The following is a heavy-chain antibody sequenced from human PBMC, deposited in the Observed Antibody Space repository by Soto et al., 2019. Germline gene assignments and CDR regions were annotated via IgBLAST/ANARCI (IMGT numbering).Heavy chain of an antibody. Sequence: DVQVVESGGGLVKPGESLRLSCAASGFRFSSYTMDWVRQFPGKGLEWVAPISGSGNSIYYADSLKGRVTISRDNAKNSVYLQMNSLRVEDTAVYYCARDGNYYGSGSYYRGGAMDVLGQGTTVTVSS. D-gene: IGHD3-10*01. CDR3: ARDGNYYGSGSYYRGGAMDV. J-gene: IGHJ6*02. V-gene: IGHV3-21*01. CDR2: ISGSGNSI. CDR1: GFRFSSYT.